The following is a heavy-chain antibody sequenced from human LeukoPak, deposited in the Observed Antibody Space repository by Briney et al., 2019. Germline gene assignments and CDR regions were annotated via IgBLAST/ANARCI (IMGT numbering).Heavy chain of an antibody. CDR1: GGTFSSYA. CDR3: ARDFGGSSAGGPDP. D-gene: IGHD2-15*01. J-gene: IGHJ5*02. Sequence: ASVKVSCKASGGTFSSYAISWVRQAPGQGLEWMGRIIPILGIANYAQKFQGRVTITADKSTSTAYMELSSLRSEDTAVYYCARDFGGSSAGGPDPWGQGTLVTVSS. CDR2: IIPILGIA. V-gene: IGHV1-69*04.